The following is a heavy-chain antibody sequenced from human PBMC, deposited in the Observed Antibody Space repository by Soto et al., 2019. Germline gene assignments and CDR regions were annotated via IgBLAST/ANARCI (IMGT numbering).Heavy chain of an antibody. J-gene: IGHJ3*02. CDR3: AKALAFRDTSQFDAFDI. CDR2: IGANAGSI. V-gene: IGHV3-9*01. D-gene: IGHD3-16*01. CDR1: GFTFGDFA. Sequence: EVQLVESGGGLVKPGRSLRLSCAASGFTFGDFAMHWVRQGPGKGLEWVAGIGANAGSIGYAESVTGRVTISRDNAKNFLYLQMNSLRVEDTALYYCAKALAFRDTSQFDAFDIWGQGTMVTVSS.